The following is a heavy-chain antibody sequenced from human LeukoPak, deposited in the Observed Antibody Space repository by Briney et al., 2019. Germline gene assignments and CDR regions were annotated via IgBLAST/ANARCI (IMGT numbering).Heavy chain of an antibody. D-gene: IGHD3-22*01. CDR1: GFTFSSYA. Sequence: QPGGSLRLSCAASGFTFSSYAMSWVRQAPGKGLEWVSAISGSGGSTYYADSAKGRFTISRDNSKNTLYLQMNSLRAEDTAVYYCAKPFTMIVVVTSAFDYWGQGTLVTVSS. CDR2: ISGSGGST. CDR3: AKPFTMIVVVTSAFDY. J-gene: IGHJ4*02. V-gene: IGHV3-23*01.